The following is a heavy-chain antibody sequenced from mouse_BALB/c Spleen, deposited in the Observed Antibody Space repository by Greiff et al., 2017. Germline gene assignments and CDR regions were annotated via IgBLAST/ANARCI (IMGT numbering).Heavy chain of an antibody. Sequence: QVQLQQPGAELVKPGASVKLSCKASGYTFTSYWMHWVKQRPGQGLEWIGEIDPSDSYTNYNQKFKGKATLTVDKSSSTAYMQLSSLTSEDSAVYYCARGGIRYEAMDYWGQGTSVTVSS. J-gene: IGHJ4*01. CDR1: GYTFTSYW. CDR3: ARGGIRYEAMDY. D-gene: IGHD2-14*01. V-gene: IGHV1-69*02. CDR2: IDPSDSYT.